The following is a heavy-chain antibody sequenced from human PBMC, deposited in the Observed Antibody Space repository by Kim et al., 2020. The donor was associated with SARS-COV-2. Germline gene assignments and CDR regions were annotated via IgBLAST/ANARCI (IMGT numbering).Heavy chain of an antibody. V-gene: IGHV3-7*03. D-gene: IGHD3-9*01. J-gene: IGHJ4*02. CDR2: IKQDGSEK. Sequence: GGSLRLSCAASGFTFSSYWMSWVRQAPGKGLEWVANIKQDGSEKYYVDSVKGRFTISRDNAKNSLYLQMNSLRAEDTAVYYCARAPIAYDILTGYYPEYYFDYWGQGTLVTVSS. CDR1: GFTFSSYW. CDR3: ARAPIAYDILTGYYPEYYFDY.